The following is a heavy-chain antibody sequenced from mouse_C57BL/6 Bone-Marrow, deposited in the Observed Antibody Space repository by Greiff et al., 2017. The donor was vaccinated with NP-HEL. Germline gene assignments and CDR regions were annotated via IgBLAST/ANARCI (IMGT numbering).Heavy chain of an antibody. D-gene: IGHD2-1*01. V-gene: IGHV5-4*01. CDR1: GFTFSSYA. Sequence: EVQLQESGGGLVKPGGSLKLSCAASGFTFSSYAISWVRQTPEKRLEWVATISDGGSYTYYPDNVKGRFTISRDNAKNNLYLQMSHLKSEDTAMYYCARDSYGKPWFAYWGQGTLVTVSA. CDR3: ARDSYGKPWFAY. J-gene: IGHJ3*01. CDR2: ISDGGSYT.